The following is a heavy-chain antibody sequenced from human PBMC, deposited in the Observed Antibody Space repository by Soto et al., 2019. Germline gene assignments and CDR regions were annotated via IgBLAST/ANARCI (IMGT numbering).Heavy chain of an antibody. J-gene: IGHJ4*02. CDR2: IYWDDDR. CDR3: ARRFYYTFTGLPYYFDY. Sequence: QVTLKEAGPTLLKPTQTLTLTCTFSGFSLSTSGMGVGWIRQPPGKALEWLALIYWDDDRRHSPSLKSRLTITKDTSKKQVVLTMTNMDPVDTATYYCARRFYYTFTGLPYYFDYWGQGTLVTVSS. D-gene: IGHD3-9*01. V-gene: IGHV2-5*02. CDR1: GFSLSTSGMG.